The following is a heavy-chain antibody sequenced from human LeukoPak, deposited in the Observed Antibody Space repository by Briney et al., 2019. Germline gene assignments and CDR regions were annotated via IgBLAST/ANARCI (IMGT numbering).Heavy chain of an antibody. Sequence: SETLSLTCTVSGGSFSGSGYYWGWIRQPPGKGLEWIGSMYYSGSANYNPSLKSRVTISVDRSKNQFSLKLSSATAADTAVYYRARTNYYDSSGLKNWFDPWGQGTLVTVSS. CDR2: MYYSGSA. D-gene: IGHD3-22*01. CDR3: ARTNYYDSSGLKNWFDP. J-gene: IGHJ5*02. V-gene: IGHV4-39*07. CDR1: GGSFSGSGYY.